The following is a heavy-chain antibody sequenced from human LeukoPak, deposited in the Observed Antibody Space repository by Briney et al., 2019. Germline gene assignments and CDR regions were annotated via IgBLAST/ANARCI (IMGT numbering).Heavy chain of an antibody. Sequence: ASVTVSCKASGYTFTAYHFHWVRLAPGQELEWMGWINLNSGVTRYAQKFQDRVTMTRDTSITTAYMELSRLRSDDTAVYYCARDETAATGLAMDVWGQGTTVTVSS. J-gene: IGHJ6*02. CDR1: GYTFTAYH. CDR3: ARDETAATGLAMDV. D-gene: IGHD6-13*01. CDR2: INLNSGVT. V-gene: IGHV1-2*02.